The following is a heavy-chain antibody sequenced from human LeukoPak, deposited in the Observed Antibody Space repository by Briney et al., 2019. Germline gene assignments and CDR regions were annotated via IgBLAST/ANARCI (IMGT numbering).Heavy chain of an antibody. CDR2: ISYDGSNK. CDR1: GFTFSSYA. Sequence: GRSLRLSCAASGFTFSSYAMHWVRQAPGKGLEWVAVISYDGSNKYYADSVKGRFTISRDNSKNTLYLQMNSLRAEDTAVYYCARDRHISFDYWGQGTLVTVSS. V-gene: IGHV3-30-3*01. D-gene: IGHD2-21*01. CDR3: ARDRHISFDY. J-gene: IGHJ4*02.